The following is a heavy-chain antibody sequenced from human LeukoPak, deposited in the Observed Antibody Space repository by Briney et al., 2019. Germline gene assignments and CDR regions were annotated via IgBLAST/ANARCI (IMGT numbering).Heavy chain of an antibody. J-gene: IGHJ4*02. Sequence: GGSLRLSCAASGFTFSSYSMNWVRQAPGKGVEWVSYISSSSSTIYYADSVKGRFTISRDNAKTSLYLQMNSLRDEDTAVYYCARDQRRWLHSFDYWGQGTPVTVSS. CDR2: ISSSSSTI. CDR1: GFTFSSYS. V-gene: IGHV3-48*02. D-gene: IGHD5-24*01. CDR3: ARDQRRWLHSFDY.